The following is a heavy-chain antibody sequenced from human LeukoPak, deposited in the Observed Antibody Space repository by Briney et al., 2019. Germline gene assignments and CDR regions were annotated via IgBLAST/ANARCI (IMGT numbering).Heavy chain of an antibody. V-gene: IGHV3-7*03. CDR2: IKQDGSEK. CDR3: ARGTRDYGDFFDY. Sequence: PGGSLRLSCAAFGSTFSSYWMSWVRQAPGKGMEWVANIKQDGSEKYYVDSVKGRFTISRDNAKNSLYLQMNSLRAEDTAVYYCARGTRDYGDFFDYWGQGTLVTVSS. J-gene: IGHJ4*02. CDR1: GSTFSSYW. D-gene: IGHD4-17*01.